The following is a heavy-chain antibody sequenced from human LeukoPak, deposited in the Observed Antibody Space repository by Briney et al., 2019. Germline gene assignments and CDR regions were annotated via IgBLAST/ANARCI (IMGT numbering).Heavy chain of an antibody. Sequence: PGGSLRLSCAASGFTFGSYDMSWVRQAPGKGLEWVSIISSSDASTYYADSVTGRFTISTDNAKNTLYLQMNSLRAEDTALYYCAKGSGRGSSSALDYWGQGTLVTVSS. CDR3: AKGSGRGSSSALDY. CDR1: GFTFGSYD. D-gene: IGHD5-18*01. J-gene: IGHJ4*02. V-gene: IGHV3-23*01. CDR2: ISSSDAST.